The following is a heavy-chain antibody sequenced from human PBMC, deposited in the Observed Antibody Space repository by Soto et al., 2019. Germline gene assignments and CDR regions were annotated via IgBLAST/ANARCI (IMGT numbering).Heavy chain of an antibody. J-gene: IGHJ4*02. D-gene: IGHD2-2*01. CDR1: GYTFTSYD. Sequence: QVQLVQSGAEVKKPGASVKVSCQASGYTFTSYDISWVRQATGQGLEWMGWMNPDSGSTVYAQKFQGRVTMTRNTSIATAYMELSSLRSEDTAVYYCARSDSPGECSSTSCYEDYWGQGTLVTVSS. V-gene: IGHV1-8*01. CDR2: MNPDSGST. CDR3: ARSDSPGECSSTSCYEDY.